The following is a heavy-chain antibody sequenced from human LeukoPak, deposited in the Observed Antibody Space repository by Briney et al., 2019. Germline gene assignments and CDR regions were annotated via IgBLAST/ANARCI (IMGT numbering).Heavy chain of an antibody. J-gene: IGHJ4*02. Sequence: GRSLRLSCGASGFTFDDYAMHWVRQAPGKGLEWVSGISWNSGSIGYADSVKGRFTISRDNAKNSLYLQMNSLRAEDTALYYCAKGTGYSSGWYNYWGQGTLVTVSS. CDR2: ISWNSGSI. V-gene: IGHV3-9*01. CDR1: GFTFDDYA. D-gene: IGHD6-19*01. CDR3: AKGTGYSSGWYNY.